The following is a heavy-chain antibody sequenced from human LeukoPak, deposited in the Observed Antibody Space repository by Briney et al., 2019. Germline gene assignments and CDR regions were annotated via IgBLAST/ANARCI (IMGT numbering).Heavy chain of an antibody. V-gene: IGHV1-2*02. D-gene: IGHD4-17*01. Sequence: ASVKVSCKASGYTFTGYYIHWVRQAPGQGLEWMGWINPNSGGTNYAQKFQGRVTMTRDTTISTAYLELSRLRSDDTAVYYCARGGRDYGDYIWGIGIDYWGQGTLVTVSS. CDR1: GYTFTGYY. J-gene: IGHJ4*02. CDR3: ARGGRDYGDYIWGIGIDY. CDR2: INPNSGGT.